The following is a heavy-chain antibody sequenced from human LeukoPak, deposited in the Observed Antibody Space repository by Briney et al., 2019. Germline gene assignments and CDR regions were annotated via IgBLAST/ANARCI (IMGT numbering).Heavy chain of an antibody. CDR2: IIPIFGTA. CDR3: ASRYYGSGSYEYYYGMDV. D-gene: IGHD3-10*01. Sequence: GSSVKVSCKASGGTFSSYAISWVRQAPGQGLEWMGGIIPIFGTANYAQKFQGRVTITADESTSTAYMELSSLRSEDTAVYYCASRYYGSGSYEYYYGMDVWGQGTTVTVSS. V-gene: IGHV1-69*01. CDR1: GGTFSSYA. J-gene: IGHJ6*02.